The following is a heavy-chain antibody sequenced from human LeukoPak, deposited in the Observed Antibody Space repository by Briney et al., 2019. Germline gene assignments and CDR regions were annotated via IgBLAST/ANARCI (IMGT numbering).Heavy chain of an antibody. CDR2: IRYDGSNK. D-gene: IGHD2-2*01. J-gene: IGHJ6*04. CDR3: AKDCRPYCSSTSCTSMDV. CDR1: GFTFSSYG. Sequence: PGGSLRLSCAASGFTFSSYGMHWDRQAPGKGLEGVAFIRYDGSNKYYADSVKGRFTISRDNSKNTLYLQMNSLRAEDTAVYYCAKDCRPYCSSTSCTSMDVWGKGTTVTVSS. V-gene: IGHV3-30*02.